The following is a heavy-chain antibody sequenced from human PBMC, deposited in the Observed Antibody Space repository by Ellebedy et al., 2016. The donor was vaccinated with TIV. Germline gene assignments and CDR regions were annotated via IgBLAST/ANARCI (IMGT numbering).Heavy chain of an antibody. CDR3: ARARSSGWLHTPDY. CDR2: INPSSGST. D-gene: IGHD6-19*01. V-gene: IGHV1-46*04. Sequence: AASVKVSCKASGYTFSNYFVHWVRQAPGQGLEWIGLINPSSGSTTYAQKLQGRLTMTRDTSTSTVYMELSSLRSEDTAVYYCARARSSGWLHTPDYWGQGLLVTVSS. J-gene: IGHJ4*02. CDR1: GYTFSNYF.